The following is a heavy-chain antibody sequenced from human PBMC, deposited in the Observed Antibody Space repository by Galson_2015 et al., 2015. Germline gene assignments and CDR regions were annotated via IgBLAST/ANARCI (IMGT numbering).Heavy chain of an antibody. CDR3: AREPLLWFGEPNGMDV. Sequence: SVKVSCKASGYTFTGYYMHWVRQAPGQGLEWMGWINPNSGGTNYAQKFQGWVTMTRDTSISTAYMELSRLRSDDTAVYYCAREPLLWFGEPNGMDVWGQGTTVTVSS. V-gene: IGHV1-2*04. D-gene: IGHD3-10*01. CDR2: INPNSGGT. CDR1: GYTFTGYY. J-gene: IGHJ6*02.